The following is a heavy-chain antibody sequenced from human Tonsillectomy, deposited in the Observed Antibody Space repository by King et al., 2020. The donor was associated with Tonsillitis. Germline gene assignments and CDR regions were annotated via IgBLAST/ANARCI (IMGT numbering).Heavy chain of an antibody. CDR1: GFTFSSYA. V-gene: IGHV3-23*04. CDR3: AKNRDSSGLYLAQDFFDY. D-gene: IGHD6-19*01. Sequence: VQLVESGGGFVQPGGSLRLSCAASGFTFSSYAMSWVRLAPGKGLEWVSAISGGGGSTYYADSVKGRFTISRDNSKNTLYLQMNSLGAEDTAIYYCAKNRDSSGLYLAQDFFDYWGQGTLVTVSS. J-gene: IGHJ4*02. CDR2: ISGGGGST.